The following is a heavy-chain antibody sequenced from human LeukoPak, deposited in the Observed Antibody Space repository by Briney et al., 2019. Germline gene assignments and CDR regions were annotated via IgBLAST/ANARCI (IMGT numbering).Heavy chain of an antibody. CDR1: GGSISSYY. Sequence: SETLSLTCTVSGGSISSYYWSWIRQPPGKGLEWIGYIYYSGGTSYNPSLKSRLTISVDTSKNQFSLKLNSVTAADTAVYYCARSNVVVPSITKGYYYCGMDVWGQGTTVTVSS. CDR2: IYYSGGT. CDR3: ARSNVVVPSITKGYYYCGMDV. J-gene: IGHJ6*02. D-gene: IGHD2-2*01. V-gene: IGHV4-59*08.